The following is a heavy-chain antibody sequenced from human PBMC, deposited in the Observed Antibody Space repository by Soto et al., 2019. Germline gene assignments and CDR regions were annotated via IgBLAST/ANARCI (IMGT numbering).Heavy chain of an antibody. CDR3: ARERFEQWLIRRYFDY. CDR2: ISAYNGNT. J-gene: IGHJ4*02. D-gene: IGHD6-19*01. Sequence: GASVKVSCKASGYTFTSYGISWVRQAPGQGLEWMGWISAYNGNTNYAQKLQGRVTMTTDTSTSTAYMELRSLRFDDTAVYYCARERFEQWLIRRYFDYWGQETLVTVSS. V-gene: IGHV1-18*01. CDR1: GYTFTSYG.